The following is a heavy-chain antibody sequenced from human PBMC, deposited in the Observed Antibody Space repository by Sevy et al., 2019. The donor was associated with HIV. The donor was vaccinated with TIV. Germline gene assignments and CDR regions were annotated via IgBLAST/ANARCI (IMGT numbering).Heavy chain of an antibody. D-gene: IGHD6-19*01. CDR1: GYTFSSYG. CDR2: ISTYNGDT. V-gene: IGHV1-18*01. Sequence: ASVKVSCKASGYTFSSYGISWVRQAPGQGLEWMGWISTYNGDTNYAQNLQGRVTMTTDTSTTTAYIELRSLRSDDTAVYYCARLELSGSGWYGNGMDVWGQGTTVTVSS. J-gene: IGHJ6*02. CDR3: ARLELSGSGWYGNGMDV.